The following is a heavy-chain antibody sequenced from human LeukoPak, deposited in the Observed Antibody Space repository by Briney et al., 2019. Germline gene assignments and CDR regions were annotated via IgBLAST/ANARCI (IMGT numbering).Heavy chain of an antibody. CDR3: ARSDAVGDYYYYYLDV. Sequence: ASVKVSCKASGYTFTSYGFSWVRQAPGQGLERMGWISAYNGNTNYAQKLQGRVTMTTDTSTRTAYMELRSLRSDQTAVYYCARSDAVGDYYYYYLDVWGKGTTVTVSS. D-gene: IGHD3-16*01. J-gene: IGHJ6*03. V-gene: IGHV1-18*01. CDR1: GYTFTSYG. CDR2: ISAYNGNT.